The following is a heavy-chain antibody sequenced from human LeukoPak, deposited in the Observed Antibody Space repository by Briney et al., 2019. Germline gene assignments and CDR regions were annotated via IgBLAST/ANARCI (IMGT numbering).Heavy chain of an antibody. Sequence: GGSLRLSCAASGFTFNNYALTWVRQTPGKGLECVSAISGDGVSPYYADSVRGRFTISRDNSKNTLYLQMNSLRAEDTAVYYCAKGIKRIVVADAFDIWGQGTMVTVSS. CDR1: GFTFNNYA. D-gene: IGHD3-22*01. V-gene: IGHV3-23*01. J-gene: IGHJ3*02. CDR3: AKGIKRIVVADAFDI. CDR2: ISGDGVSP.